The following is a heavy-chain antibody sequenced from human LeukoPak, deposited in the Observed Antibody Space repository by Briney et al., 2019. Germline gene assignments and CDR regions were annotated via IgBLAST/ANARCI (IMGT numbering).Heavy chain of an antibody. D-gene: IGHD3-22*01. CDR1: GFTFSSYG. CDR2: ISYDGSNK. Sequence: GGSLRLSCAASGFTFSSYGMHWVRQAPGKGLEWVAVISYDGSNKYYADSVRGRFTISRDNAKNTLYLQMNSLRAEDTAVYYCARAMVNYDSRTFDVWGXGTMVTVSS. J-gene: IGHJ3*01. V-gene: IGHV3-30*03. CDR3: ARAMVNYDSRTFDV.